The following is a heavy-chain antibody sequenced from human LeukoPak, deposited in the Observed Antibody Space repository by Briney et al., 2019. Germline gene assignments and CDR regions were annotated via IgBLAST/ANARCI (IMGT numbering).Heavy chain of an antibody. CDR2: INSDGSST. V-gene: IGHV3-74*01. D-gene: IGHD2-2*01. CDR1: GFTFSSYW. J-gene: IGHJ5*02. Sequence: PGGSLRLSCAASGFTFSSYWMHWVRQAPGKGLVRVSRINSDGSSTSYADSVKGRFTISRDNAKNTLYLQMNSLRAEDTAVYYCARETIVVPAAFRWFDPWGQETLVTVSS. CDR3: ARETIVVPAAFRWFDP.